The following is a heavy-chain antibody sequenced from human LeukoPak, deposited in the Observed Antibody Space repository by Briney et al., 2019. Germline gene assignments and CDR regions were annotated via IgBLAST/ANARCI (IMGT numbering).Heavy chain of an antibody. Sequence: SETLSLTCAVYGGSFSGYYWSWIRQPPGKGLEWIGEINHSGSTYYNPSLKSRVTISVDTSKNQFSLKLSSVTAADTAVYYCARVPNDYGGKGGRGYFDYWGQGTLVTVSS. CDR3: ARVPNDYGGKGGRGYFDY. CDR1: GGSFSGYY. D-gene: IGHD4-23*01. J-gene: IGHJ4*02. V-gene: IGHV4-34*09. CDR2: INHSGST.